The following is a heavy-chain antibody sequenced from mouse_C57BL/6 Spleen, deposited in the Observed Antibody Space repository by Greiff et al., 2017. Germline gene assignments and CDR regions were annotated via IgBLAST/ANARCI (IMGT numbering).Heavy chain of an antibody. J-gene: IGHJ2*01. CDR3: ARSWDVHFDY. D-gene: IGHD4-1*01. CDR1: GYTFTSYW. Sequence: VQLQQSGAELVKPGASVKLSCKASGYTFTSYWMHWVKQRPGQGLEWIGMIHPNSGSTNYNEKFKSKATLTVDKSSSTAYMQLSSLTSEDSAVYYCARSWDVHFDYWGQGTTLTVSS. CDR2: IHPNSGST. V-gene: IGHV1-64*01.